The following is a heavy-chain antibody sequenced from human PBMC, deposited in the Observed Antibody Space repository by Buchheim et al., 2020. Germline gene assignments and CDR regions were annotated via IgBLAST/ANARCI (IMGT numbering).Heavy chain of an antibody. CDR2: ISYDGSNK. D-gene: IGHD6-19*01. J-gene: IGHJ6*02. CDR3: AKDGSMAVADYYVMDV. CDR1: GFTFSSYG. V-gene: IGHV3-30*18. Sequence: QVQLVESGGGVVQPGRSLRLSCAASGFTFSSYGMHWVRQAPGKGLEWVAVISYDGSNKYYADPVKGRFTISRDNSKNTLYVQMNSLRAEDTAVYFCAKDGSMAVADYYVMDVWGQGTT.